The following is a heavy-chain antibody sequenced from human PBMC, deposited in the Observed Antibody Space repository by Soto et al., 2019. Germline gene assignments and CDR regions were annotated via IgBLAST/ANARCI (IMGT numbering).Heavy chain of an antibody. J-gene: IGHJ3*02. CDR1: GFTFSSYS. Sequence: GGSLRLSCAASGFTFSSYSMNWVRQAPGKGLEWVSSISSSSSYIYYADSVKGRFTISRDNAKNSLYLQMNSLRAEDTAVYYCARTPAAYDAFDIWGQGTMVTVSS. CDR2: ISSSSSYI. CDR3: ARTPAAYDAFDI. V-gene: IGHV3-21*01. D-gene: IGHD6-13*01.